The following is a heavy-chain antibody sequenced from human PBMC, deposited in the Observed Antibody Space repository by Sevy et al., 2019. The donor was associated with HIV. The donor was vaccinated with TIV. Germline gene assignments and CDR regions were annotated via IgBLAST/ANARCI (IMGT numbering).Heavy chain of an antibody. CDR3: APQPLYTSASYYYGMGV. CDR2: ISSSGSTI. Sequence: GGSLRLSCAASGFTFSDYYMSWIRQAPGKGLEWVSYISSSGSTIYYADSVKGRFTNSRDNAKNSLYLQMNSLRAEDTAVYYCAPQPLYTSASYYYGMGVWGQGTTVTVSS. CDR1: GFTFSDYY. V-gene: IGHV3-11*04. D-gene: IGHD6-6*01. J-gene: IGHJ6*02.